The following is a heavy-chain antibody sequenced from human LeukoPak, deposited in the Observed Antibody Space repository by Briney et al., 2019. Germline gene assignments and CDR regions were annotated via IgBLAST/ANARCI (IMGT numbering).Heavy chain of an antibody. D-gene: IGHD2-2*01. J-gene: IGHJ5*02. Sequence: ASVKVSCKASGYTFTSYGISWVRQAPGQGLEWMGWISAYNGNTNYAQKLQGRVTMTTDTSTSTAYMELRSLRSDDTAVYYCARAQYCSSTSCYGENWSDPWGQGTLVTVSS. V-gene: IGHV1-18*01. CDR2: ISAYNGNT. CDR3: ARAQYCSSTSCYGENWSDP. CDR1: GYTFTSYG.